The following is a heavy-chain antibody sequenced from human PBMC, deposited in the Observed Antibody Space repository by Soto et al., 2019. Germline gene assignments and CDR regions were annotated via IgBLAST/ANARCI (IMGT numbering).Heavy chain of an antibody. V-gene: IGHV4-31*04. J-gene: IGHJ4*02. Sequence: QVRLHESGPGLVKPSQTLSQTCTVSSASITTGHYYWTWIRQLPGKVLEWIGSIYNSETTHYNPSLTSRLTISIDTSANPFSLQLSSVTAADTAIYYCALALGPTTGLDYWGQGTLITVSA. CDR1: SASITTGHYY. D-gene: IGHD1-26*01. CDR3: ALALGPTTGLDY. CDR2: IYNSETT.